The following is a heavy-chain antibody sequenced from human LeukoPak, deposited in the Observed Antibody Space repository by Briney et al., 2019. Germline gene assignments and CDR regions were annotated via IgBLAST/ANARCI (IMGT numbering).Heavy chain of an antibody. CDR2: IKQDGSEK. CDR1: GFTFSSYW. CDR3: ARDVGRIAVAGGVGY. J-gene: IGHJ4*02. D-gene: IGHD6-19*01. Sequence: TGGSLRLSCAASGFTFSSYWMSWVRQAPGKGLEWVANIKQDGSEKYYVDSVKGRFTISRDNAKNSLYLQMNSLRAEDTAVYYCARDVGRIAVAGGVGYWGQGALVTVSS. V-gene: IGHV3-7*03.